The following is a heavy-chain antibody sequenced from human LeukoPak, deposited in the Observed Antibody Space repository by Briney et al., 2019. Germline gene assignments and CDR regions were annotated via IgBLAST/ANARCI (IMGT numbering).Heavy chain of an antibody. J-gene: IGHJ4*02. CDR2: IIPIFGTA. CDR1: GGTFSSYA. CDR3: ARGEVWTAGYYFDY. D-gene: IGHD6-19*01. V-gene: IGHV1-69*05. Sequence: GASVKVSCKASGGTFSSYAISWVRQAPGQGLEWMGGIIPIFGTANYAQKFQGRVTITRNTSISTAYMELSSLRSEDTAVYYCARGEVWTAGYYFDYWGQGTLVTVSS.